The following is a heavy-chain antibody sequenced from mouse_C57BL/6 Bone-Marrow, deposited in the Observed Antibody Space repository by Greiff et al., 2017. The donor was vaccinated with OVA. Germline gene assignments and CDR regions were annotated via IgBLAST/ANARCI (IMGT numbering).Heavy chain of an antibody. D-gene: IGHD4-1*01. J-gene: IGHJ2*01. CDR1: GFTFSSYA. Sequence: EVQVVESGAGLVKPGGSLQLSCAASGFTFSSYAMSWVRQTPEKRLEWVAYISSGGDYIYYADTVKGRFTISRDNARNTLYLQMSSLKSEDTAMYYCTRGTVYFDYWGQGTTLTVSS. CDR3: TRGTVYFDY. CDR2: ISSGGDYI. V-gene: IGHV5-9-1*02.